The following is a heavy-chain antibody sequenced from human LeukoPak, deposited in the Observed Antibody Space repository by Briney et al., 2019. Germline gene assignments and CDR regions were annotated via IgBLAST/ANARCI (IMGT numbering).Heavy chain of an antibody. CDR1: GFTFSSYA. V-gene: IGHV3-23*01. D-gene: IGHD6-19*01. J-gene: IGHJ4*02. CDR3: ARHSRGWPRTDY. CDR2: ISGSGGST. Sequence: GGSLRLSCAASGFTFSSYAMSWVRQAPGKGLEWVSAISGSGGSTYYADSVKGRFTISRDNSKNTLYLQMNSLRAEDTAVYYCARHSRGWPRTDYWGQGTLVTVSS.